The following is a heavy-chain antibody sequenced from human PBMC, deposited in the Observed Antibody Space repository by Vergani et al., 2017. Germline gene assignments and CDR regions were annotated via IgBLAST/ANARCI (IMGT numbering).Heavy chain of an antibody. CDR3: AKEGQYSSSWYKPPTAVDI. V-gene: IGHV3-11*01. CDR1: GFTFSDYY. CDR2: ISSSGSTI. D-gene: IGHD6-13*01. Sequence: QVQMVESGGGLVKPGGSLRLSCAASGFTFSDYYMSWIRQAPGKGLEWVSYISSSGSTIYYADSLRGRFTISRDNAKNSLYLQMNSLRAEDTAVYYCAKEGQYSSSWYKPPTAVDIWGQGTMVTVSS. J-gene: IGHJ3*02.